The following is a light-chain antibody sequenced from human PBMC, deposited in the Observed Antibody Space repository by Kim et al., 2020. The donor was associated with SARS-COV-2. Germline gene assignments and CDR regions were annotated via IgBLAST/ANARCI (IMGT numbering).Light chain of an antibody. CDR2: DVT. Sequence: GQSITLSCTGTISEVGGYNLVSWYKQYPGKAPKLLIFDVTKRPLGVSNRFSGSKSGNVASLTISGRQAEDEAEYFCCSYARSMTLLFGGGTKVTVL. CDR1: ISEVGGYNL. V-gene: IGLV2-23*02. J-gene: IGLJ2*01. CDR3: CSYARSMTLL.